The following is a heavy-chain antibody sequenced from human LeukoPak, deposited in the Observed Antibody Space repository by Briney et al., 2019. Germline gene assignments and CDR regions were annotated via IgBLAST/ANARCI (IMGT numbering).Heavy chain of an antibody. Sequence: GGSLRLSCAASGFTFSSYAMSWVRQAPGKGLEWVSAISVSGGSTYYADSVKCRFTITRDISKNTLYLQMNSLRDEDTAVYYCAKDSRRDYDFWSGYYRPEYFDYWGQGTLVTVSS. V-gene: IGHV3-23*01. CDR2: ISVSGGST. J-gene: IGHJ4*02. CDR3: AKDSRRDYDFWSGYYRPEYFDY. D-gene: IGHD3-3*01. CDR1: GFTFSSYA.